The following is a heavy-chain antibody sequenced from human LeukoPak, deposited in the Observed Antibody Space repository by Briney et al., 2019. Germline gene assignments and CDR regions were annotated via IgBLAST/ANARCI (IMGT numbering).Heavy chain of an antibody. Sequence: GGSLRLSCAASGFTFSDYYMSWIRQAPGKGLEWVSSISSSSSYIYYADSVKGRFTISRDNAKNSLYLQMNSLRAEDTAVYYCVRDNPRCCGVVPANIDDYWGQGTLVTVSS. CDR2: ISSSSSYI. D-gene: IGHD2-15*01. J-gene: IGHJ4*02. CDR1: GFTFSDYY. V-gene: IGHV3-11*06. CDR3: VRDNPRCCGVVPANIDDY.